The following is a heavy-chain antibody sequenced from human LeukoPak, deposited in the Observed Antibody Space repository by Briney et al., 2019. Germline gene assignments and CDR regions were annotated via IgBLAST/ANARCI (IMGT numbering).Heavy chain of an antibody. CDR3: MIRLQHHFDY. V-gene: IGHV3-23*01. CDR2: ISDPHSGSQT. D-gene: IGHD5-18*01. Sequence: PGGSLRLSCAASGFTFSSYTMNWVRQALGQGLKWVSTISDPHSGSQTHYADSVKGRFTISRDDSQNTVYLQMDSLRAEDTAVYYCMIRLQHHFDYWRQGTQVTVSS. J-gene: IGHJ4*02. CDR1: GFTFSSYT.